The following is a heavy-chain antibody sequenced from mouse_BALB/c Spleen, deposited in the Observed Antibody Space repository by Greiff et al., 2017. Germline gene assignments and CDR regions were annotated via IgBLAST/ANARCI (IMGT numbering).Heavy chain of an antibody. J-gene: IGHJ3*01. Sequence: EVKVVESGGGLVKPGGSLKLSCAASGFTFSSYAMSWVRQTPEKRLEWVATISSGGSYTYYPDSVKGRVTISRDNAKNTLYLQMSSLRSEDTAMYYCARRVYGSSYGFAYWGQGTLVTVSA. CDR3: ARRVYGSSYGFAY. CDR1: GFTFSSYA. V-gene: IGHV5-9-3*01. CDR2: ISSGGSYT. D-gene: IGHD1-1*01.